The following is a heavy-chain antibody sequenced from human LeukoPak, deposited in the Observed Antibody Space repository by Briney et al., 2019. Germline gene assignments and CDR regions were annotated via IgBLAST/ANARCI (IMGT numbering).Heavy chain of an antibody. CDR3: ARHPDDYGSGFKFGYYYYMDV. D-gene: IGHD3-10*01. Sequence: PGGSLRLSCAASGFIFSSYGMHWVRQAPGKVLEWVAFIRYDGSIKYYADSVKGRFTISRDNSKNTLYLQMNSLRAEDTAVYYCARHPDDYGSGFKFGYYYYMDVWGKGTTVTISS. CDR1: GFIFSSYG. J-gene: IGHJ6*03. CDR2: IRYDGSIK. V-gene: IGHV3-30*02.